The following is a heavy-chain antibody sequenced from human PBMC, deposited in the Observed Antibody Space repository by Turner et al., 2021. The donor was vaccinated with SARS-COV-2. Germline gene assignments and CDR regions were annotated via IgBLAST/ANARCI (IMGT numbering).Heavy chain of an antibody. CDR1: RFTVSSKY. CDR2: IYSGGST. CDR3: ARDGAWKPEGMDV. Sequence: EVQLVESGGGLIQPGGSRRLSCAASRFTVSSKYMGWVRQAPGKGLEWVSVIYSGGSTYYADSVKGRFTISRDNSKNTLYLQMNSLRAEDTAVYYCARDGAWKPEGMDVWGQGTTVTVSS. J-gene: IGHJ6*02. D-gene: IGHD1-1*01. V-gene: IGHV3-53*01.